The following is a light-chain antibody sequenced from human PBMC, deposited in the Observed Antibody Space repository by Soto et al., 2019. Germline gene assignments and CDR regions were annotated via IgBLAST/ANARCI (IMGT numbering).Light chain of an antibody. CDR3: QTWGTGIRV. Sequence: QPVLTQSPSASASLGGSVKLTCTLSSGHSTYAIAWHQQQPEKGPRYLMKLTSDGSHTKGDGIPDRFSGSSSGAERYLTISSLQSEDEADYYCQTWGTGIRVFGGGTKVTVL. CDR2: LTSDGSH. CDR1: SGHSTYA. V-gene: IGLV4-69*01. J-gene: IGLJ3*02.